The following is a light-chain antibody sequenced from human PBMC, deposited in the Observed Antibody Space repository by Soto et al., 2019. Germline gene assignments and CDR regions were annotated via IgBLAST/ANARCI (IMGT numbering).Light chain of an antibody. CDR3: SSYTSSGHFV. V-gene: IGLV2-14*01. Sequence: QSALTQPASVSGSPGQSTTISCTGTSSDVGGYDYVSWYQHYPGKAPKLMIHDVSNRPSGVSNRFSGSKSGDTASLTISGLQAEDEGDYYCSSYTSSGHFVFGTGTKVTVL. CDR2: DVS. J-gene: IGLJ1*01. CDR1: SSDVGGYDY.